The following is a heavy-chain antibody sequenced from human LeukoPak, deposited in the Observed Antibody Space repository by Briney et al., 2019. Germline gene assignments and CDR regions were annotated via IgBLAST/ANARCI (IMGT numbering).Heavy chain of an antibody. CDR1: GFTFSSYT. CDR2: ISSSSSYI. CDR3: ARITMVRGVIINFDY. J-gene: IGHJ4*02. Sequence: GGSLRLSCAASGFTFSSYTMNWVRQAPGKGLEWVSSISSSSSYIYYADSVKGRFTISRDNAKNSLYLQMNSLRAEDTAVYYCARITMVRGVIINFDYWGQGTLVTVSS. D-gene: IGHD3-10*01. V-gene: IGHV3-21*01.